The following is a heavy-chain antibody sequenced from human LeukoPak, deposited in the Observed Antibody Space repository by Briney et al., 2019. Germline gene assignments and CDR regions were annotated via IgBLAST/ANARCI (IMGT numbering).Heavy chain of an antibody. CDR2: ISDSGRTT. CDR1: GLTFSNFK. D-gene: IGHD3-9*01. J-gene: IGHJ4*02. CDR3: AKDGGNILTGYYQALDY. V-gene: IGHV3-48*03. Sequence: GGSLRLSCAVSGLTFSNFKMNWVRQAPGKGLEWVSYISDSGRTTFYADSVKGRFTISRDNAKNSLYLQMNSLRAEDTAVYYCAKDGGNILTGYYQALDYWGQGTLVTVSS.